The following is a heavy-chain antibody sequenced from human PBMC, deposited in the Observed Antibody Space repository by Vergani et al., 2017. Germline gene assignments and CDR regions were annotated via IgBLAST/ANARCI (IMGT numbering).Heavy chain of an antibody. V-gene: IGHV4-59*01. CDR2: IYYSGST. Sequence: QVQLQESGPGLVKPSETLSLTCTVSGGSISSYYWSWIRQPPGKGLEWIGYIYYSGSTNYNPSLKSRVTISVDTSKNQFSLKLSSVTAADTAVYYCARVGGYCSGGSCYRYYYYGMDVWGQGTLVSVSS. D-gene: IGHD2-15*01. CDR3: ARVGGYCSGGSCYRYYYYGMDV. J-gene: IGHJ6*02. CDR1: GGSISSYY.